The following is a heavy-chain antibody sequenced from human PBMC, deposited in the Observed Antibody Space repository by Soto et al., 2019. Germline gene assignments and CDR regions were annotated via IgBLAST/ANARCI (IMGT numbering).Heavy chain of an antibody. CDR3: ARKIGYYDSRPYGMDV. Sequence: QVQLVQSGAEVKKPGSSVKVSCKASGGTFSSYAISWVRQAPGQGLEWMGGIIPIFGTANYAQKFQGRVTSAADESTSTAYRELSSLRSEDTAVYYCARKIGYYDSRPYGMDVWGQGTTVTVSS. D-gene: IGHD3-22*01. CDR1: GGTFSSYA. V-gene: IGHV1-69*12. J-gene: IGHJ6*02. CDR2: IIPIFGTA.